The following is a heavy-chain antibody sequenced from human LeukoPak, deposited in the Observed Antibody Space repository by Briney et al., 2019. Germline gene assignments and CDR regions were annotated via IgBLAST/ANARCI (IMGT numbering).Heavy chain of an antibody. V-gene: IGHV1-18*01. CDR3: ARELRYFAWESFDY. J-gene: IGHJ4*02. Sequence: ASVKVSRKASGYTFTSYGISWVRQAPGQGLEWMGWISAYNGNTNYAQKLQGRVTMTTDTSTSTAYMELRSLRSDDTAVYYCARELRYFAWESFDYWGQGTLVTVSS. CDR2: ISAYNGNT. CDR1: GYTFTSYG. D-gene: IGHD3-9*01.